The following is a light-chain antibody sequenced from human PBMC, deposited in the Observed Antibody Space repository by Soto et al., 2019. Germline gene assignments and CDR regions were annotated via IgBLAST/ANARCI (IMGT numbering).Light chain of an antibody. CDR3: QQYGASPWA. V-gene: IGKV3-20*01. Sequence: EIVLTQSPGTLSLSPGERATLSCRASQSVLGTFLAWYQQLPGQAPRLLIYGASSRAPGIPDRFSGSGSGTDFTLTISRLEPEDFAVYYCQQYGASPWAFGQGTMVESK. CDR1: QSVLGTF. J-gene: IGKJ1*01. CDR2: GAS.